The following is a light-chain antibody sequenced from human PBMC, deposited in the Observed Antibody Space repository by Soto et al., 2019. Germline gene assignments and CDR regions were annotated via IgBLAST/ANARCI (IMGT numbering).Light chain of an antibody. Sequence: QSVLTQPASVSGSPGQSITISCTGTSSDVGDYNYVSWYQQHPGKAPKLMISAVSNRPSGVSDRFSGSKSGNTAYLTISGLKAEDDDDSYCSYMRNSLYVFGTGTKVTVL. CDR2: AVS. J-gene: IGLJ1*01. V-gene: IGLV2-14*01. CDR1: SSDVGDYNY. CDR3: SYMRNSLYV.